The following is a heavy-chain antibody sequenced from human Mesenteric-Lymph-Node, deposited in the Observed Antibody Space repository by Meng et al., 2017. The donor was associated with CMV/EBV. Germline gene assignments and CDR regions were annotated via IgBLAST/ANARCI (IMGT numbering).Heavy chain of an antibody. CDR2: IKQDGSEK. V-gene: IGHV3-7*01. Sequence: GEPLKISCADSGFTFGVYWMSWVRQAPGKGLEWVANIKQDGSEKNFVDSVRGRFTISRDNAKNSLYLQMNSLRADDTAVYYCARLVSPYDFWSGTYNHYGMDVWGQGTTVTVSS. J-gene: IGHJ6*02. CDR3: ARLVSPYDFWSGTYNHYGMDV. CDR1: GFTFGVYW. D-gene: IGHD3-3*01.